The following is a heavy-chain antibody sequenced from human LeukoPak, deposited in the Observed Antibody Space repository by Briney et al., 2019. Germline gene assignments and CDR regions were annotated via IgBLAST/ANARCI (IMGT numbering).Heavy chain of an antibody. CDR3: ARVEYCNVGNCYFRPGAY. J-gene: IGHJ4*02. V-gene: IGHV4-59*01. Sequence: SEALSLTCMVSGGSIISYYWSWLRQPPGKGLEWIGYIYYSGSTNYNPSLKSRVTMSVDTSKNQYSLKLSSVTAADTAVYYSARVEYCNVGNCYFRPGAYWGQGTLVTVSS. CDR2: IYYSGST. D-gene: IGHD2-21*01. CDR1: GGSIISYY.